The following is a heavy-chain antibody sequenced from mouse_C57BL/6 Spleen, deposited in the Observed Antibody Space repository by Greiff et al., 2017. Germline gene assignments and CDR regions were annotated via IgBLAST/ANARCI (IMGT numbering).Heavy chain of an antibody. J-gene: IGHJ4*01. D-gene: IGHD1-1*01. CDR3: ARSIYYYGSSYDYAMDY. CDR2: INPGSGGT. CDR1: GYAFTNYF. V-gene: IGHV1-54*01. Sequence: QVQLQQSGAELVRPGTSVKVSCKASGYAFTNYFIEWVKQRSGQGLEWIGVINPGSGGTNYNEKFKGKETLTADKSSSTAYMPLISLTSEDSAVYFCARSIYYYGSSYDYAMDYWGQGTSVTVSS.